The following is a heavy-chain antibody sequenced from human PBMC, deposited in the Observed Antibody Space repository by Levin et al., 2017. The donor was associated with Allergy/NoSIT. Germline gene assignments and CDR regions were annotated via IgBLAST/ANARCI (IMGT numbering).Heavy chain of an antibody. CDR3: ARELKYYDILTGYYSGWFDP. V-gene: IGHV4-30-4*01. CDR2: IYYSGST. CDR1: GGSISSGDYY. D-gene: IGHD3-9*01. J-gene: IGHJ5*02. Sequence: SETLSLTCTVSGGSISSGDYYWSWIRQPPGKGLEWIGYIYYSGSTYYNPSLKSRVTISVDTSKNQFSLKLSSVTAADTAVYYCARELKYYDILTGYYSGWFDPWGQGTLVTVSS.